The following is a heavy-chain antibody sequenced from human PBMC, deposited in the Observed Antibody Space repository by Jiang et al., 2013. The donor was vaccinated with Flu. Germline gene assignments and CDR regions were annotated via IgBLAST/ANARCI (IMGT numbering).Heavy chain of an antibody. CDR1: GGSISSSTYY. CDR2: IHYSGST. Sequence: PGLLKPSETLSLTCTVSGGSISSSTYYWGWIRQPPGKGLEWIGSIHYSGSTYYNPSLKSRVTISVDTSKNQFSLKLSSVTAADTAVYYCARLGKGVYCSGGSCYFDYWGQGTLVTVSS. D-gene: IGHD2-15*01. CDR3: ARLGKGVYCSGGSCYFDY. J-gene: IGHJ4*02. V-gene: IGHV4-39*01.